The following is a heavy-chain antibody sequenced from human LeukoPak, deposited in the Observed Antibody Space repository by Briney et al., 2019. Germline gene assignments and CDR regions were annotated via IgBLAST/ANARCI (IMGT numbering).Heavy chain of an antibody. CDR2: ISGSGGST. CDR1: GFTVSSNY. V-gene: IGHV3-23*01. CDR3: AKDSVGSGCDY. J-gene: IGHJ4*02. Sequence: GGSLRLSCAASGFTVSSNYMSWVRQAPGKGLEWVSGISGSGGSTYYADSVKGRFTISRDNSKNTLYLQMNSLRAEDTAVYYCAKDSVGSGCDYWGQGTLVTVSS. D-gene: IGHD6-19*01.